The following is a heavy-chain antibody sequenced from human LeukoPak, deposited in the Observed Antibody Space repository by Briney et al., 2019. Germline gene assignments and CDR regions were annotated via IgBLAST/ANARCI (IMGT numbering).Heavy chain of an antibody. CDR1: GGSISSGGYS. Sequence: SETLSLTCAVSGGSISSGGYSWSWIRQPPGKGLEWIGYIYHSGSTYYNPSLKSRVTMSVDTSKNQISLKLSSVTAADTAVYYCARGGVFMAAGTFDYWGQGTLVTVSS. J-gene: IGHJ4*02. CDR2: IYHSGST. D-gene: IGHD6-13*01. V-gene: IGHV4-30-2*01. CDR3: ARGGVFMAAGTFDY.